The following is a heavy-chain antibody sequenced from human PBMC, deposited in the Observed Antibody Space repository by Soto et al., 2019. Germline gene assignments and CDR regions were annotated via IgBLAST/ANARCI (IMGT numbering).Heavy chain of an antibody. CDR1: GGSISSGGYY. V-gene: IGHV4-31*03. Sequence: QVQLQESGPGLVKPSQTLSLTCTVSGGSISSGGYYWSWIRQHPGKGLEWIGYVYYSGSTYYNPSLKSRVTISVDTSKNQFSLKLSSVTAADTAVYYCARLCSGGSCYWNFDYWGQGTLVTVSS. CDR3: ARLCSGGSCYWNFDY. D-gene: IGHD2-15*01. J-gene: IGHJ4*02. CDR2: VYYSGST.